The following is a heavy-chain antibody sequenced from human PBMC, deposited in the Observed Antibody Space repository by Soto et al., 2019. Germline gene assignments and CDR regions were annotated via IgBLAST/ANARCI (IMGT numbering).Heavy chain of an antibody. J-gene: IGHJ4*02. CDR3: AIRLGWLQHY. CDR2: TYYRSKWYN. V-gene: IGHV6-1*01. Sequence: SQTLTLICAISGDSVSSNSAAWNWIRQSPSRGLEWLGRTYYRSKWYNDYAVSVKSRITINPDTSKNRFSLSLTSVTAADTSIYYCAIRLGWLQHYWGPGTLVTVSS. D-gene: IGHD2-21*01. CDR1: GDSVSSNSAA.